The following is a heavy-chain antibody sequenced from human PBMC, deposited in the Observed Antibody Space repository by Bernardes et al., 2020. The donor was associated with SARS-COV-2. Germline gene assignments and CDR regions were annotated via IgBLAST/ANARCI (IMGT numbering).Heavy chain of an antibody. CDR1: GFTVSSNY. CDR2: IYSGGST. J-gene: IGHJ4*02. D-gene: IGHD3-10*01. V-gene: IGHV3-66*02. CDR3: ARDTSVYYGSGNDY. Sequence: GGSLRLSCAASGFTVSSNYMSWVRQAPGKGLEWVSVIYSGGSTYYADSVKGRFTTSRDNSKNTLYLQMNSLRAEDTAVYYCARDTSVYYGSGNDYWGQGTLVTVSS.